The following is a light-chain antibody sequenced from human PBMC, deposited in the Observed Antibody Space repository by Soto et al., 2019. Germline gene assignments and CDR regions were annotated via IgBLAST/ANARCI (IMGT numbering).Light chain of an antibody. CDR1: QSISIW. Sequence: DIQMTQSPSTLSASVGDRVTITCRASQSISIWSALYQQKPGKAPKLLIYKASTLESGVPSRFSGSVSGTEFSLTISSLQPDDFATYYCQQYNSYWTFGQGTKVEIK. CDR2: KAS. CDR3: QQYNSYWT. V-gene: IGKV1-5*03. J-gene: IGKJ1*01.